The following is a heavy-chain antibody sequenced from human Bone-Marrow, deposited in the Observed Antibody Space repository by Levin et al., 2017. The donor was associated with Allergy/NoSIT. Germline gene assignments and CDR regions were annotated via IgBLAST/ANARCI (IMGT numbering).Heavy chain of an antibody. V-gene: IGHV3-73*01. CDR2: IRNKTHHYAT. D-gene: IGHD1-7*01. Sequence: GGSLRLSCEASGFNFSDSALHWVRQASGKGLEWIGRIRNKTHHYATAYDASAGGRFTISRDDSKSTTYLLMTSLKTDDTAVYYCSVGRELWGQGTLVAVSS. CDR1: GFNFSDSA. CDR3: SVGREL. J-gene: IGHJ4*02.